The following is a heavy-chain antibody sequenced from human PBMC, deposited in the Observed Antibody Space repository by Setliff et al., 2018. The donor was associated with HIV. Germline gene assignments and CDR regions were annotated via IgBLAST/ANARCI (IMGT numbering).Heavy chain of an antibody. D-gene: IGHD1-26*01. CDR2: IIPIFGTA. Sequence: SVKVSCKASGGTFSSYAISWVRQAPGQGLEWMGGIIPIFGTANYAQKFQGRVTITADESTSTAYMELSSLRSEDTAVYYCARAEPERGDFDYWGQGTLVTVSS. CDR3: ARAEPERGDFDY. CDR1: GGTFSSYA. J-gene: IGHJ4*02. V-gene: IGHV1-69*13.